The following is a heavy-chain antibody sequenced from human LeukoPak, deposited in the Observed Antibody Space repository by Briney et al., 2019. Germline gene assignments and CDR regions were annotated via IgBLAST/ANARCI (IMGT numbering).Heavy chain of an antibody. CDR2: IGTSVNAI. V-gene: IGHV3-48*03. Sequence: GGSLRLSCAASGFIFSGFDMNWVRQAPGKGLEWIAHIGTSVNAIYYADSVKGRFTISRDNARNSLYLQMDSLRVEDTAVYYCARDSVSFGELLKGGQGALVTVSS. J-gene: IGHJ4*02. D-gene: IGHD3-10*01. CDR1: GFIFSGFD. CDR3: ARDSVSFGELLK.